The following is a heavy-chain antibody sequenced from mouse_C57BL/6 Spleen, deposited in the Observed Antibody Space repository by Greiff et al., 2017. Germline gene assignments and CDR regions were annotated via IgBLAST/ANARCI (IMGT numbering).Heavy chain of an antibody. CDR2: IHPNSGST. V-gene: IGHV1-64*01. Sequence: QVQLQQPGAELVKPGASVKLSCKASGYTFTSYWMHWVKQRPGQGLEWIGMIHPNSGSTNYTEKFKSKATLTVDKSSSTAYMQRSSQTADDSAVYYCARLEGYWGQGTTLTVSS. J-gene: IGHJ2*01. CDR1: GYTFTSYW. CDR3: ARLEGY.